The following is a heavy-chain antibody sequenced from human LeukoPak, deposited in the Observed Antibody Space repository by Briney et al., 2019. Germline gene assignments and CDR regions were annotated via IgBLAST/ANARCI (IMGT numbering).Heavy chain of an antibody. J-gene: IGHJ4*02. CDR3: ARIKAFDWSRFDY. CDR1: GGSISRYY. V-gene: IGHV4-59*01. Sequence: PSETLSLTCTVSGGSISRYYWSWIRQPRGKGLEWIGYIYYSGSTNYNPSLKSRVTISVDTSKNQFSLKLSSVTAADTAVYYCARIKAFDWSRFDYWGQGTLVTVSS. CDR2: IYYSGST. D-gene: IGHD3-9*01.